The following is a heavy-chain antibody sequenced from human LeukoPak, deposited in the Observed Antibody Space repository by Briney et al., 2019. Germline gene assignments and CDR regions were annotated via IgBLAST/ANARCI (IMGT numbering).Heavy chain of an antibody. Sequence: GGSLRLSCAASGFTFSSYAMSWVRQAPGKGLEWVGRIKSKTDGGTTDYAAPVKGRFTISRDDSKNTLYLQMNSLKTEDSAVYYCTTAGRWSGGSGAFDYWGQGTLVTVSS. CDR1: GFTFSSYA. CDR3: TTAGRWSGGSGAFDY. D-gene: IGHD2-15*01. J-gene: IGHJ4*02. CDR2: IKSKTDGGTT. V-gene: IGHV3-15*01.